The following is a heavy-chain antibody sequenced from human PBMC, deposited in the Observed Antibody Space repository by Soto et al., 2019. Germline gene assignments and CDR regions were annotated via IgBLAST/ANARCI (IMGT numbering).Heavy chain of an antibody. J-gene: IGHJ6*02. D-gene: IGHD5-12*01. CDR1: GYSFTSYW. CDR2: IYPGDSDT. CDR3: ARASYSGYESYYYYYYGMDL. V-gene: IGHV5-51*01. Sequence: LGESLKISCKGSGYSFTSYWIGWVRQMPGKGLEWMGIIYPGDSDTRYSPSFQGQVTISADKSISTAYLQWSSLKASDTAMYYCARASYSGYESYYYYYYGMDLWGQGTTVTVSS.